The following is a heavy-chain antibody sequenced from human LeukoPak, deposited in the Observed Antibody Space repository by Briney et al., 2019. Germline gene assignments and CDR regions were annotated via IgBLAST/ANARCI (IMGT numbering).Heavy chain of an antibody. CDR3: ARELRSRSGSYT. CDR2: MNPNSGNT. Sequence: ASVKVSCKASGYTFTSYDINWVRQATGRGLEWMGWMNPNSGNTGYAQKFQGRVTMTRGTSTSTVYMELSSLRSEDTAVYYCARELRSRSGSYTWGQGTLVTVSS. V-gene: IGHV1-8*01. J-gene: IGHJ4*02. D-gene: IGHD1-26*01. CDR1: GYTFTSYD.